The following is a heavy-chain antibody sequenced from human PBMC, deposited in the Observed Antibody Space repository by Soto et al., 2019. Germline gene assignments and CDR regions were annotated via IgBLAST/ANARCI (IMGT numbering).Heavy chain of an antibody. V-gene: IGHV4-34*01. Sequence: QVQLQQWGAGLLKPSETLSLSCAVYGGYFNDNYYTWFRQPPGKGLEWIGEISRSGTTKYIPSLKSRASISFDTSKTQVSLKVTSVTAADTAVYYCATSLWFGTQVELWCQGALVTGSS. CDR1: GGYFNDNY. D-gene: IGHD3-10*01. CDR2: ISRSGTT. J-gene: IGHJ5*02. CDR3: ATSLWFGTQVEL.